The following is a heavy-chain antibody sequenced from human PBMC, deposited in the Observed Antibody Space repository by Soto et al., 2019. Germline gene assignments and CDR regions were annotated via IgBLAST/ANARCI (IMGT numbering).Heavy chain of an antibody. Sequence: QVQLVQSGAEVKKPGASVKVSCKASGYTFTSYGISWVRQAPGQGLEWMGWISAYNGNTNYAQKLQGRVTMTTDTSTSTASMELRSMRSEDTAVYYCARALSITMVRGVAEGDAVDIWGQGTMVTVSS. CDR3: ARALSITMVRGVAEGDAVDI. V-gene: IGHV1-18*01. J-gene: IGHJ3*02. CDR2: ISAYNGNT. CDR1: GYTFTSYG. D-gene: IGHD3-10*01.